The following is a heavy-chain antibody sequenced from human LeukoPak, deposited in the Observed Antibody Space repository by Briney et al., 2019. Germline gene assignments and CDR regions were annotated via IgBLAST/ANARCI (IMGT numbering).Heavy chain of an antibody. D-gene: IGHD3-22*01. CDR1: GYTFTSYD. J-gene: IGHJ4*02. V-gene: IGHV1-8*01. CDR2: MNPNSGNT. CDR3: ARDLGVYYYDSRGKFDY. Sequence: ASVKVSCKASGYTFTSYDINWVRQATGQGLEWMGWMNPNSGNTGYAQKFQGRVTMTRNTSISTAYMELSSLRSEDTAVYYCARDLGVYYYDSRGKFDYWGQGTLVTVSS.